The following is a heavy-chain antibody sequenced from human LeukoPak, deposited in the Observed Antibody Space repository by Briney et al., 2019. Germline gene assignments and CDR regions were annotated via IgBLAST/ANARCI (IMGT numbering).Heavy chain of an antibody. J-gene: IGHJ4*02. CDR1: GYSFTNYW. V-gene: IGHV5-51*01. Sequence: GESLKISCTGSGYSFTNYWIGWVRQMPGKGLEWMGIIYPDDSDTRYSPSFQGQITISADKSISTAYLQWSSLKASDTAMYYCARPRGRQQLVPFDYWGQGTLVTVSS. CDR3: ARPRGRQQLVPFDY. CDR2: IYPDDSDT. D-gene: IGHD6-13*01.